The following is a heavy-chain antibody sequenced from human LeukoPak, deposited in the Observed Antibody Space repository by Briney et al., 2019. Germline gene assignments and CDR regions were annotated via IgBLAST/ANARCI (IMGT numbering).Heavy chain of an antibody. CDR3: ARGLYSSSSRGLDY. V-gene: IGHV4-34*01. Sequence: PSETLSLTCAVYGGSFSGYYWSWIRQPPGKGLEWIGEINHSGSTNYNPSLKSRVTISVDTSKNQFSLKPSSVTAADTAVYYCARGLYSSSSRGLDYWGQGTLVTVSS. J-gene: IGHJ4*02. CDR1: GGSFSGYY. D-gene: IGHD6-6*01. CDR2: INHSGST.